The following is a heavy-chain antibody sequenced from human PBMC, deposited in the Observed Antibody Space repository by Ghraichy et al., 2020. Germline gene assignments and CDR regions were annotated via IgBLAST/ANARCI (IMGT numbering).Heavy chain of an antibody. Sequence: GGSLRLSCAASGFTFRSYTMNWVRQAPGKGLEWVSSISSSSSSIYYTDSMKGRFTISRDNTKNSLYLQMNSLRAEDTAVYYCARDRDYDFWGDNHAVDVWGQGTTVTVSS. V-gene: IGHV3-21*06. D-gene: IGHD3-3*01. CDR2: ISSSSSSI. CDR3: ARDRDYDFWGDNHAVDV. CDR1: GFTFRSYT. J-gene: IGHJ6*02.